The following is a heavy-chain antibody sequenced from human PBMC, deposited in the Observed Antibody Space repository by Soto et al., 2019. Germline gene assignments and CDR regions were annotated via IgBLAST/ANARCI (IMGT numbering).Heavy chain of an antibody. CDR2: INAGGGNT. J-gene: IGHJ4*02. CDR3: ARVLRGVTIFGVVPPGYY. Sequence: VKVCSRASGSTVPNYGIRWVSKAPGQGLEWVGWINAGGGNTRYSHKFQGRVTITSDQSANTAYMELSSLKSEDTAVYYCARVLRGVTIFGVVPPGYYCGQRTRVTVAS. D-gene: IGHD3-3*01. V-gene: IGHV1-3*01. CDR1: GSTVPNYG.